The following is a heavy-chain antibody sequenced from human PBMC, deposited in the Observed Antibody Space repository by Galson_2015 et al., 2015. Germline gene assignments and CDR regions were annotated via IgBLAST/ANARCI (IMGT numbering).Heavy chain of an antibody. CDR1: GDSVSSSSAA. CDR2: TFFRATWSN. J-gene: IGHJ4*02. CDR3: ARDRLIRSSPWRWQLDY. D-gene: IGHD4-23*01. V-gene: IGHV6-1*01. Sequence: CAISGDSVSSSSAAWSWVRRSPSRGLEWLGRTFFRATWSNDFAVSVRGRIAITGETARNQMSLQLNSVTTEDTAVYYCARDRLIRSSPWRWQLDYWGQGKLVTVSS.